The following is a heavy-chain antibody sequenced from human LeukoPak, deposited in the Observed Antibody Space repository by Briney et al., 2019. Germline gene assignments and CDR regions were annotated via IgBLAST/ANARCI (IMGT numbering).Heavy chain of an antibody. D-gene: IGHD1-26*01. CDR2: IIPIFGTT. CDR1: GGTFSSYA. CDR3: AKDDGSATMGFDS. J-gene: IGHJ5*01. V-gene: IGHV1-69*05. Sequence: ASVKVSCKASGGTFSSYAFSWVRQAPGQGLEWMGGIIPIFGTTNYAEQLQGRVTITTDESTSTAYLDLSSLRSEDTAVYSCAKDDGSATMGFDSRGQGTLVSVSS.